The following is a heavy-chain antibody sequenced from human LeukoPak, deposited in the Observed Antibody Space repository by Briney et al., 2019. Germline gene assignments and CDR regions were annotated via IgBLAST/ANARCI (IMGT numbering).Heavy chain of an antibody. Sequence: GGSLRLSCAASGFTFSSYSMNWVRQAPGKGLEWVSSISSSSSYIYYADSVKGRFTISRDNAKNSLYLQMNSLRAEDTAVYYCARDNFDFNNWFDPWGQGTLVTVSS. J-gene: IGHJ5*02. D-gene: IGHD3-3*01. V-gene: IGHV3-21*01. CDR3: ARDNFDFNNWFDP. CDR1: GFTFSSYS. CDR2: ISSSSSYI.